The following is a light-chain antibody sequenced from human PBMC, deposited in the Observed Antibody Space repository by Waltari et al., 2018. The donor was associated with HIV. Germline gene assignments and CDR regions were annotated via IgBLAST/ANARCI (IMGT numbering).Light chain of an antibody. V-gene: IGLV3-19*01. CDR3: NSRDSSGNHVV. Sequence: SSELTQDPAVSVALGQTVRITCQGDSLRSYYASWYQQKPGQAPVLVIYVKTNRPSGIPDRFSGSSSGNTASLTITGAQAEDEADYYCNSRDSSGNHVVFGGGTKLTVL. CDR2: VKT. J-gene: IGLJ2*01. CDR1: SLRSYY.